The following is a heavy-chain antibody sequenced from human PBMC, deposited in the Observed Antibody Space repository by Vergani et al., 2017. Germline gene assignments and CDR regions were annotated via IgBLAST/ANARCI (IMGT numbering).Heavy chain of an antibody. D-gene: IGHD2-15*01. CDR2: ISTDGGST. CDR3: ARRYCRGGSCYYPVDY. J-gene: IGHJ4*02. CDR1: GFTFSSYA. Sequence: EVQLVESGGYLVQPGGSLRLSCAASGFTFSSYAMHWVRQAPGKGLEYVSAISTDGGSTYYADSVKGRFTISRDNSKNTLYLQMGSLRREDMAVYYCARRYCRGGSCYYPVDYWGEGTLVTVSS. V-gene: IGHV3-64*07.